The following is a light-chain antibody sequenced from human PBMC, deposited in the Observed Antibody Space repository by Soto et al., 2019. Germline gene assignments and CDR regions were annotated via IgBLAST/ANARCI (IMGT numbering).Light chain of an antibody. Sequence: DIQMTQSPSTLSASLGDRVTITCRASQSISSWLVWYQQKPGKAPKVLIYDASRLESGVPSRFSGSGSGTEFTLSISSLQADDFATYYCQQYNSYSPWTFGQGTKVEIK. V-gene: IGKV1-5*01. CDR1: QSISSW. CDR2: DAS. CDR3: QQYNSYSPWT. J-gene: IGKJ1*01.